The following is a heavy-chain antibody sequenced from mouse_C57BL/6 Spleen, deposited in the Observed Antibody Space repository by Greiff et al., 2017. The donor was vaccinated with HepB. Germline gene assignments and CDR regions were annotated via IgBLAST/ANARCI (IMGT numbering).Heavy chain of an antibody. CDR2: IDPSDSYT. Sequence: VQLQQPGAELVKPGASVKLSCKASGYTFTSYWMQWVKQRPGQGLEWIGEIDPSDSYTNYNQKFKGKATLTVDTSSSTAYMQLSSLTSEDSAVYYCARGYGSPDVWGTGTTVTVSS. D-gene: IGHD1-1*01. V-gene: IGHV1-50*01. CDR3: ARGYGSPDV. CDR1: GYTFTSYW. J-gene: IGHJ1*03.